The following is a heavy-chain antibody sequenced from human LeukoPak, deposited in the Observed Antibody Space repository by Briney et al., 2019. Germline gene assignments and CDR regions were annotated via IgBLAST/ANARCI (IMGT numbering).Heavy chain of an antibody. D-gene: IGHD4-23*01. Sequence: PGGSLRLSCAASGFTVSSNYMSWVRQAPGKGLEWVSVIYSGGSTYYADSVKGRFTISRDSSKNTLYLQMNSLRAEDTAVYYCARDFYGGNSGAEAFDIWGQGTMVTVSS. CDR2: IYSGGST. J-gene: IGHJ3*02. CDR1: GFTVSSNY. V-gene: IGHV3-53*05. CDR3: ARDFYGGNSGAEAFDI.